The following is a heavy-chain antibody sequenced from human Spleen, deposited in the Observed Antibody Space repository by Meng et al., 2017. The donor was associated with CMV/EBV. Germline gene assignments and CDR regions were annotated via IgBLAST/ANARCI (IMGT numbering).Heavy chain of an antibody. V-gene: IGHV4-30-4*08. CDR2: IYYSGST. J-gene: IGHJ4*02. Sequence: QVQLQESGPGLVKPSQTLSLTWTVSGGSISSGDYYWSWIRQPPGKGLEWIGYIYYSGSTYYNPSLKSRVTISVDTSKNQFSLKLSSVTAADTAVYYCARDGGYHRAAGPYWGQGTLVTVSS. CDR3: ARDGGYHRAAGPY. CDR1: GGSISSGDYY. D-gene: IGHD2-15*01.